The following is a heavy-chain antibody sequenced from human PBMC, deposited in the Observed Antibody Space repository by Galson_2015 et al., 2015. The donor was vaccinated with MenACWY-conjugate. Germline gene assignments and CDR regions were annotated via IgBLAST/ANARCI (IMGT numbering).Heavy chain of an antibody. CDR3: ARVGYGDYSFDY. V-gene: IGHV1-3*01. CDR2: INAGNCNT. J-gene: IGHJ4*01. D-gene: IGHD4-17*01. CDR1: GYTFTSYA. Sequence: SVKVSCKASGYTFTSYAMHWVRQAPGQRLEWMGCINAGNCNTKYSQKFQGRVTITRNTSASTAYMELSSLRSEDTAVYYCARVGYGDYSFDYWGHGPLVTVSS.